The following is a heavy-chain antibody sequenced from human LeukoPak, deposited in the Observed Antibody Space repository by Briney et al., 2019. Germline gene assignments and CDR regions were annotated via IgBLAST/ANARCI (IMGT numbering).Heavy chain of an antibody. CDR3: ARVEGGGDGGDI. V-gene: IGHV3-30-3*01. Sequence: QTGGSLRLSCAASGFTFSSYAMHWVRQAPGKGLEWVAVISYDGSNKYYADSVKGRFTISRDNSKNTLYLQMNSLRAEDTAVYYCARVEGGGDGGDIWGQGTMVTVSS. J-gene: IGHJ3*02. CDR1: GFTFSSYA. D-gene: IGHD2-21*01. CDR2: ISYDGSNK.